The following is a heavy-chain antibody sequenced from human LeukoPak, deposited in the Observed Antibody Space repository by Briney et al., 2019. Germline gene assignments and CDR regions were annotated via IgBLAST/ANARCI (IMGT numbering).Heavy chain of an antibody. Sequence: ASVKVSCKASGYTFTSYGISWVRQAPGQGLEWMGWISAYNGNTNYAQKLQGRVTMTTDTSTSTAYMELRSLRSDDTAVYYCARDLYYYDSSSYYFDYWGQGTLVTVSS. CDR2: ISAYNGNT. CDR1: GYTFTSYG. CDR3: ARDLYYYDSSSYYFDY. V-gene: IGHV1-18*01. D-gene: IGHD3-22*01. J-gene: IGHJ4*02.